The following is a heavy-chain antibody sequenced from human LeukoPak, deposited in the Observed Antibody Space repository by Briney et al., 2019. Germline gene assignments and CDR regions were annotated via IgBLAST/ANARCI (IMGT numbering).Heavy chain of an antibody. CDR2: ISYDGSNK. J-gene: IGHJ6*03. V-gene: IGHV3-30*03. Sequence: GGSLRLSCAASGFTFSSYGMHWVRQAPGKGLEWVAVISYDGSNKYYADSVKGRFTISRDNARNSLYLQMNSPRDEDTAVYYCARDRHTAMVYYYYMDVWGTGTTVTVSS. D-gene: IGHD5-18*01. CDR3: ARDRHTAMVYYYYMDV. CDR1: GFTFSSYG.